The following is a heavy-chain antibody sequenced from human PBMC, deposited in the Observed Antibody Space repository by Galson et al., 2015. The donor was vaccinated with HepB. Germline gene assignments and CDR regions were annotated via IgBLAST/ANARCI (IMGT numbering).Heavy chain of an antibody. J-gene: IGHJ4*02. CDR3: ARGVYYFDY. V-gene: IGHV3-7*01. Sequence: SLRLSCAASGLTYINYWMTWVRQAPGKGLEWVAYIKEDGSEIYYLDSVKGRFTISRDNTKNSLYLQMNTLRAEDTAVYYCARGVYYFDYWGRGTLVTVSS. CDR1: GLTYINYW. CDR2: IKEDGSEI. D-gene: IGHD6-6*01.